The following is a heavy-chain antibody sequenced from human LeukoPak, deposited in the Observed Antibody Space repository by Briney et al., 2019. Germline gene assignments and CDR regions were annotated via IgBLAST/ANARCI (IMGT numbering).Heavy chain of an antibody. Sequence: ASVKVSCKASGYTFTSYYMHWVRQAPGQGLEWMGLINPSGGSTSYAQKFQGRVTMTRDTSTSTVYMELSSLRSEDTAVYYCARESPREIPFDYWGQGTLVTVSS. CDR2: INPSGGST. J-gene: IGHJ4*02. CDR1: GYTFTSYY. CDR3: ARESPREIPFDY. V-gene: IGHV1-46*01.